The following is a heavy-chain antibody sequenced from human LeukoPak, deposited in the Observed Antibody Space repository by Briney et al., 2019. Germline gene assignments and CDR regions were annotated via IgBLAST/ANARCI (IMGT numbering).Heavy chain of an antibody. Sequence: PSQTLSLTCTVSGGSISSGDYYWSWIRQPPGKGLAWIGYIYYSGSTYYNPSLKSRVTISVDTSKNQFSLKLSSVTAADTAVYYCARWGPYCSGGSCYSFDYWGQGTLVTVSS. D-gene: IGHD2-15*01. V-gene: IGHV4-30-4*08. CDR1: GGSISSGDYY. J-gene: IGHJ4*02. CDR3: ARWGPYCSGGSCYSFDY. CDR2: IYYSGST.